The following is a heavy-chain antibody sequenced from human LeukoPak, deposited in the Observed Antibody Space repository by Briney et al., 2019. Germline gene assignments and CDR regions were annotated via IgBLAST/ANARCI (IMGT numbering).Heavy chain of an antibody. CDR3: ARDRSDYYDYSGYDY. J-gene: IGHJ4*02. Sequence: SETLSLTCAVYGESFSGYYWSWIRQPPGKGLEWIGEINHSGSTNYNPSLKSRVTISVDTSKNQFSLKLSSVTAADTAVYYCARDRSDYYDYSGYDYWGRGTLVTVSS. CDR1: GESFSGYY. V-gene: IGHV4-34*01. D-gene: IGHD3-22*01. CDR2: INHSGST.